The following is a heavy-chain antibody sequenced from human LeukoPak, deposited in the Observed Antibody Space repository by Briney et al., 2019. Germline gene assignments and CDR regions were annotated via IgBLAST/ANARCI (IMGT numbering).Heavy chain of an antibody. CDR3: ARDQWLGGSGFDY. V-gene: IGHV3-7*01. Sequence: PGGSLRLSCAASDFTFSSSWITSVLQAPGKGLEWVASIREDGSEKTSVDSVKGRFTISRDNAKNSLYLQMDSLRAEDTAVYYCARDQWLGGSGFDYWGQGTLVTVSS. J-gene: IGHJ4*02. D-gene: IGHD6-19*01. CDR1: DFTFSSSW. CDR2: IREDGSEK.